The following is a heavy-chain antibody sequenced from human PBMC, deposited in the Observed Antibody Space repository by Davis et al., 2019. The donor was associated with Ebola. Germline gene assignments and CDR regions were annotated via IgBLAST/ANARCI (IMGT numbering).Heavy chain of an antibody. Sequence: GESLKISCAASGFTFSSYAMSWVRQAPGKGLEWVSAISGSGGSTYYADSVKGRFTISRDNSKNTLYLQMNSLRAEDTAVYYCAKDAQQWLANPLPDYWGQGTLVTVSS. CDR2: ISGSGGST. D-gene: IGHD6-19*01. CDR1: GFTFSSYA. J-gene: IGHJ4*02. CDR3: AKDAQQWLANPLPDY. V-gene: IGHV3-23*01.